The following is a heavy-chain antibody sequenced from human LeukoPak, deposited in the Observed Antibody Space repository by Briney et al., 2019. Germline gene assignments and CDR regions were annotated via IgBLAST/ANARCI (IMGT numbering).Heavy chain of an antibody. Sequence: SETLSLTCAVYGGSFRGYYWSWIRQPPGKGLEWIGEINHSGSTNYNPSLKSRVTISVDTSKNQFSLKLSSVTAADTAVYYCARGLNGSGSYYKPFDYWGQGTLVTVSS. J-gene: IGHJ4*02. CDR2: INHSGST. CDR1: GGSFRGYY. CDR3: ARGLNGSGSYYKPFDY. V-gene: IGHV4-34*01. D-gene: IGHD3-10*01.